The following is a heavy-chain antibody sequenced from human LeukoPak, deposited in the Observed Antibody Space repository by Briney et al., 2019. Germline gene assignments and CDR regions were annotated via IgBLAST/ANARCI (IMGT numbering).Heavy chain of an antibody. Sequence: ASVKVSCKASGYTFTGYYMHWVRQAPGQGLEWMGWINPNSGGTNYAQKFQGRVTMTRDTSISTAYMELSRLRSDDTAVYYCARTYYYRSYAFDIWGQGTMVTVSS. D-gene: IGHD3-10*01. CDR2: INPNSGGT. CDR1: GYTFTGYY. J-gene: IGHJ3*02. CDR3: ARTYYYRSYAFDI. V-gene: IGHV1-2*02.